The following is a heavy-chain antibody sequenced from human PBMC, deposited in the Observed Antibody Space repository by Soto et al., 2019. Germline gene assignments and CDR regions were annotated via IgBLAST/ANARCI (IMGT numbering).Heavy chain of an antibody. J-gene: IGHJ6*02. CDR2: ISYDGSNK. CDR1: GFTFSSYA. Sequence: GGSLRLSCAASGFTFSSYAMSGVRQAPGKGLEWVAVISYDGSNKYYADSVKGRFTISRDNSKNTLYLQMNSLRAEDTAVYYCAKGFEGRYDFWSGYPYYYYYGMDVWGQGTTVTVSS. D-gene: IGHD3-3*01. V-gene: IGHV3-30*18. CDR3: AKGFEGRYDFWSGYPYYYYYGMDV.